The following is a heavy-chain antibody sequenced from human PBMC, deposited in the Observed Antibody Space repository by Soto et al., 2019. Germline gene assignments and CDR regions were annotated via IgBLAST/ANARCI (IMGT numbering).Heavy chain of an antibody. CDR2: IDPSDSYT. J-gene: IGHJ6*02. CDR1: GYSFTSYW. V-gene: IGHV5-10-1*01. Sequence: GESLKISCKGSGYSFTSYWISWVRQMPGKGLEWMGRIDPSDSYTNYSPSFQGHVTISADKSISTAYLQWSSLKASDTAMYYCASPSGYCSSTSCSYYYYGMDVWGQGTTATVSS. CDR3: ASPSGYCSSTSCSYYYYGMDV. D-gene: IGHD2-2*01.